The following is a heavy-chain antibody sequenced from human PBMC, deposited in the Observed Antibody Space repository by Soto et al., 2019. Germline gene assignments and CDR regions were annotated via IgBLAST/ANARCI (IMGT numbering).Heavy chain of an antibody. Sequence: QTLSLTGDISGDSVSSNSAAWNWIRQTPSRGLEWLGRTYYRSKWYINYAVSVKSRITVNPDTSKNQFSLQLNSVTPEDTAVYYCARGSWDDVTGHYYMDVWGKGTTVTVSS. D-gene: IGHD1-1*01. CDR2: TYYRSKWYI. CDR1: GDSVSSNSAA. CDR3: ARGSWDDVTGHYYMDV. V-gene: IGHV6-1*01. J-gene: IGHJ6*03.